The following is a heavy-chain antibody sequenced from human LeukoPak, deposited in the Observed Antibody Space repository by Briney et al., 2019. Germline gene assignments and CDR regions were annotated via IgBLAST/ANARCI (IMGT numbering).Heavy chain of an antibody. J-gene: IGHJ5*02. CDR1: GFTFSSFE. V-gene: IGHV3-48*03. Sequence: GGPLRLSCAASGFTFSSFEMNWVRQAPGKGLEWVSYISSSGSTMYYADSVKGRFTISRDNAKNSLYLQMNSLRAEDTAVYYCARSRLYGSGSYLNWFDPWGQGTLVTVSS. CDR2: ISSSGSTM. D-gene: IGHD3-10*01. CDR3: ARSRLYGSGSYLNWFDP.